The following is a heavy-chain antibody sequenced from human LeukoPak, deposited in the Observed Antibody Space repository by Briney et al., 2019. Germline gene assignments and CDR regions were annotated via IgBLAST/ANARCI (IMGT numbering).Heavy chain of an antibody. CDR3: ARDKIVGATLLDY. D-gene: IGHD1-26*01. CDR1: GCTFSSYA. CDR2: INQGGNEN. V-gene: IGHV3-7*01. Sequence: GGSLRLSCAASGCTFSSYAMSWVRQAPGKGLEWVANINQGGNENYYVDSVKGRFTISRDNARNSLFLQMNSLRAEDTAVYYCARDKIVGATLLDYWGQGTLVTVSS. J-gene: IGHJ4*02.